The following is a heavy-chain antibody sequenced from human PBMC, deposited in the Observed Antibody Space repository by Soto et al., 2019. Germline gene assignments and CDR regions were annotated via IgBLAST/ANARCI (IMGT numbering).Heavy chain of an antibody. CDR1: GGSISSGDYY. J-gene: IGHJ6*02. V-gene: IGHV4-30-4*01. Sequence: SETLSLTCTVSGGSISSGDYYWSWIRQPPGKGLEWIGYIYYSGSTYYNPSLKSRVTISVDTSKNQFSLKLSSVTAADTAVYYCAREGAAAGGRGDYYYYGMDVWGQGTTVTVSS. CDR3: AREGAAAGGRGDYYYYGMDV. CDR2: IYYSGST. D-gene: IGHD6-13*01.